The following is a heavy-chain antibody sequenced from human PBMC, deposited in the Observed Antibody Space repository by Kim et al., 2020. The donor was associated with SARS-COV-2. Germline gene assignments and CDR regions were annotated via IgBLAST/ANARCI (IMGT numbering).Heavy chain of an antibody. D-gene: IGHD5-18*01. V-gene: IGHV3-30-3*01. CDR2: ISYDGSNK. J-gene: IGHJ4*02. CDR3: ARLGPRTIDTAMAEGFDY. CDR1: GFTFSSYA. Sequence: GGSLRLSCAASGFTFSSYAMHWVRQAPGKGLEWVAVISYDGSNKYYADSVKGRFTISRDNSKNTLYLQMNSLRAEDTAVYYCARLGPRTIDTAMAEGFDYWGQGTLVTVSS.